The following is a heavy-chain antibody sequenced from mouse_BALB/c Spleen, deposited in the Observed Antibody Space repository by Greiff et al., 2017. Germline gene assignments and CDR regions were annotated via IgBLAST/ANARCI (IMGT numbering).Heavy chain of an antibody. Sequence: VQLQESGPGLVQPSQSLSITCTVSGFSLTSYGVHWVRQYPGKGLEWLGVIWSGGSTDTNAAFISRLSTSKDDSKSQVFFKMNSLQANDTAIYYCARSYDAYHHWYFDVWGAGTTVTVSS. V-gene: IGHV2-2*02. J-gene: IGHJ1*01. CDR3: ARSYDAYHHWYFDV. D-gene: IGHD2-3*01. CDR2: IWSGGST. CDR1: GFSLTSYG.